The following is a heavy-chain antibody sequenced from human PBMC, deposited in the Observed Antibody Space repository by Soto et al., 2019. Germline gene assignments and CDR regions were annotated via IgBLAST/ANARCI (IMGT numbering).Heavy chain of an antibody. D-gene: IGHD3-16*01. Sequence: QVQRQESGPGLVKPSQTLSLTCTVSGGSISSGGYYWSWIRQHPGKGLEWIGYIYYSGSTYYNPSLKSRVTISVDTSKNQFSLKPSSVTAADTAVYYCARKEGGAGGWFDPWGQGTLVTVSS. CDR2: IYYSGST. J-gene: IGHJ5*02. CDR1: GGSISSGGYY. CDR3: ARKEGGAGGWFDP. V-gene: IGHV4-31*03.